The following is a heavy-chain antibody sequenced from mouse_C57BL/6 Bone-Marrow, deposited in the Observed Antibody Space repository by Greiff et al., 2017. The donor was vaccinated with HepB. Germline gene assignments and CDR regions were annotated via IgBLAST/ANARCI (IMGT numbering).Heavy chain of an antibody. V-gene: IGHV1-82*01. Sequence: QVQLKQSGPELVKPGASVKISCKASGYAFSSSWMNWVKQRPGKGLEWIGRIYPGDGDTNYNGKFKGKATLTADKSSSTAYMQLSSLTSEDSAVYFCARGYDYYGSSHWYFDVWGTGTTVTVSS. CDR1: GYAFSSSW. J-gene: IGHJ1*03. CDR3: ARGYDYYGSSHWYFDV. CDR2: IYPGDGDT. D-gene: IGHD1-1*01.